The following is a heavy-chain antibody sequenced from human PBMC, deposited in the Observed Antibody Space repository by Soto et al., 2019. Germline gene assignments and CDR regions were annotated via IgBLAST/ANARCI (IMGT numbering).Heavy chain of an antibody. CDR3: ARERVQLWSSDRDFDY. Sequence: LRLSCAASGFTFSSYAMHWVRQAPGKGLEWVAVISYDGSSKYYADSVKGRFTISRDNSKNTLYLQMNSLRAEDTAVYYCARERVQLWSSDRDFDYWGQGTLVTVSS. CDR2: ISYDGSSK. V-gene: IGHV3-30-3*01. CDR1: GFTFSSYA. J-gene: IGHJ4*02. D-gene: IGHD5-18*01.